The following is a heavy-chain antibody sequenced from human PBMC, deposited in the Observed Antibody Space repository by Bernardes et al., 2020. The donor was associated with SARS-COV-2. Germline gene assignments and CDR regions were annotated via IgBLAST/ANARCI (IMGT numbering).Heavy chain of an antibody. J-gene: IGHJ5*02. CDR3: ARGPRHCSGGSCYGSLALIWFDP. D-gene: IGHD2-15*01. Sequence: ASVKVSCKASGYTFTGYYMHWVRQAPGQGLEWMGWINPNSGGTNYAQKFQGRVTMTRDTSISTAYMELSRLRSDDTAVYYCARGPRHCSGGSCYGSLALIWFDPWGQGTLVTVSS. CDR1: GYTFTGYY. CDR2: INPNSGGT. V-gene: IGHV1-2*02.